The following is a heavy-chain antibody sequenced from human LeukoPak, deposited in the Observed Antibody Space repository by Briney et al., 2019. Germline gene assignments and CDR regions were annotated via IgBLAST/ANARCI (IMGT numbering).Heavy chain of an antibody. CDR2: IYYGGST. D-gene: IGHD4-17*01. CDR3: VHGDYGFDY. Sequence: SETLSLTRTVSGGSISSYYWSWIRQPPGKGLEWIGYIYYGGSTNYNPSLKSRVTISVDTSKNQFSLKLSSVTAADTAVYYCVHGDYGFDYWGQGTLVTVSS. CDR1: GGSISSYY. J-gene: IGHJ4*02. V-gene: IGHV4-59*08.